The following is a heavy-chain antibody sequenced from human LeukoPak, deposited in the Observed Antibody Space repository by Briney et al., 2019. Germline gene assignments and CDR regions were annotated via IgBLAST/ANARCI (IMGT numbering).Heavy chain of an antibody. J-gene: IGHJ6*03. CDR1: GYTFSGNF. CDR3: ARGPGDSSSDYYYYYMDV. D-gene: IGHD6-6*01. V-gene: IGHV1-2*02. Sequence: ASVKVSCKASGYTFSGNFMHWVRQAPGQGLEWMGWINPYNGDTNYAQKFQGRVTLTRDTSISTAYMELSRLRSDDTAVYYCARGPGDSSSDYYYYYMDVWGKGTTVTVSS. CDR2: INPYNGDT.